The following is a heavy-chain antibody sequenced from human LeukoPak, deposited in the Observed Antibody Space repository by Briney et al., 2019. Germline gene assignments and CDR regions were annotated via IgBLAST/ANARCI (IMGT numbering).Heavy chain of an antibody. D-gene: IGHD2-2*01. CDR2: ISAYNGNT. CDR1: GDTFTSYG. J-gene: IGHJ4*02. CDR3: ARAPRIVVVPAAITGDGDY. Sequence: ASVKVSCKASGDTFTSYGISWVRQAPGQGLEWMGWISAYNGNTNYAQKLQGRVTMTTDTSTSTAYMELRSLRSDDTAVYYCARAPRIVVVPAAITGDGDYWGQGTLVTVSS. V-gene: IGHV1-18*01.